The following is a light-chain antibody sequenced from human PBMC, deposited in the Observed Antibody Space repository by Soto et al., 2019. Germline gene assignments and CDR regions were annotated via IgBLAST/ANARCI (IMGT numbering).Light chain of an antibody. Sequence: DIQMTQSPSTLSASVGDRVTITCRASQNINRWLAWYQRKPGKAPMLLIYDASSLQSGAPSRFSGSGPGTEFTLTISSLQPDDFASYYCQQYSRHWTFGQGPRWIS. V-gene: IGKV1-5*01. CDR3: QQYSRHWT. CDR2: DAS. J-gene: IGKJ1*01. CDR1: QNINRW.